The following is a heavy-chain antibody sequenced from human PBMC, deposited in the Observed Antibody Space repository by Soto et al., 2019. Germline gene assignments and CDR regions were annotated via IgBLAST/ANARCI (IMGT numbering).Heavy chain of an antibody. J-gene: IGHJ4*02. CDR3: ARAVLPATAPFDY. D-gene: IGHD2-2*01. CDR1: GDSISSYY. V-gene: IGHV4-59*01. Sequence: PSETLSLTCTVSGDSISSYYWSWIRQPPGKGLEWVGYVHYSGSTIYNPSLESRVTISVDTSKNQFSLKLSSVTAADTAVYYCARAVLPATAPFDYWGQGTLVTVSS. CDR2: VHYSGST.